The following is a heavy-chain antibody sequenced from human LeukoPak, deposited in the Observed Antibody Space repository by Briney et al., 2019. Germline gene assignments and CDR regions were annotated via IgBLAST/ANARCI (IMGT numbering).Heavy chain of an antibody. CDR3: ARSIRLWLFAARYYFDY. V-gene: IGHV4-34*01. CDR2: INHSGST. Sequence: SETLSLTCAVYGGSFSGYYWSWIRQPPGKGLEWIGEINHSGSTNYNPSLKGRVTISVDTSKNQFSLKLSSVTAADTAVYYCARSIRLWLFAARYYFDYWGQGTLVTVSS. CDR1: GGSFSGYY. J-gene: IGHJ4*02. D-gene: IGHD5-18*01.